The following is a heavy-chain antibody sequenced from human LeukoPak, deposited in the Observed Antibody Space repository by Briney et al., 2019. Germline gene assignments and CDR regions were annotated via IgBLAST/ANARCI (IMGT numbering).Heavy chain of an antibody. Sequence: ASVKVSCKASGYTFTSYAMHWVRQAPGQRLEWMGWINAGNGNTKYSQKFQGRVTITRDTSASTAYMELSSLRSEDTAVYYCARDTPGIAVAGTGAFDIWGQGTMVTVSS. D-gene: IGHD6-19*01. CDR3: ARDTPGIAVAGTGAFDI. CDR1: GYTFTSYA. J-gene: IGHJ3*02. V-gene: IGHV1-3*01. CDR2: INAGNGNT.